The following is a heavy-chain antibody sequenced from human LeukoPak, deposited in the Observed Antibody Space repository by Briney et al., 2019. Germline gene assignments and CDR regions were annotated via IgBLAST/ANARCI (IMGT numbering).Heavy chain of an antibody. Sequence: PSETLSLTCSVSGASISSNYWSWIRQPPGKGLEWIGYISNRGSTNYNPSLESRVTISVDTSKNQFSLKLRSVTAADTAVYYCARVKRVAVAEYYYYYGLDVWGQGTTVTVSS. CDR2: ISNRGST. D-gene: IGHD6-19*01. CDR1: GASISSNY. V-gene: IGHV4-59*01. J-gene: IGHJ6*02. CDR3: ARVKRVAVAEYYYYYGLDV.